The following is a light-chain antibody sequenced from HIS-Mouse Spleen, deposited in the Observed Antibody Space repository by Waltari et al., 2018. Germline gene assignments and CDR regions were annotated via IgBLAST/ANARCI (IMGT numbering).Light chain of an antibody. CDR2: DLS. CDR3: SSYTSSSFNVV. CDR1: SRHVGCYKY. J-gene: IGLJ2*01. Sequence: QSALTQPASVSGSPGQSITISCTGTSRHVGCYKYVSWYQQHPGQAPKLMIYDLSNRPSGVSNRFSGSKSGNTASLNISGLQAEDEADYYCSSYTSSSFNVVFGGGTKLTVL. V-gene: IGLV2-14*03.